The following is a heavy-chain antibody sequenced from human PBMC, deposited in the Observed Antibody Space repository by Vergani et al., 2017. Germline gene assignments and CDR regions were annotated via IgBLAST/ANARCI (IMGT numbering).Heavy chain of an antibody. CDR3: ASQKPYFDY. CDR2: IYYSGST. Sequence: QVQLQESGPGLVKPSETLSLTCTVSGGSISSYYWSWIRQPPGKGLEWIGYIYYSGSTNYNPSLKSRVTISVDTSKNQFSLKLSSVTAADTAVYYCASQKPYFDYWGQGTLVTVSS. J-gene: IGHJ4*02. CDR1: GGSISSYY. V-gene: IGHV4-59*01.